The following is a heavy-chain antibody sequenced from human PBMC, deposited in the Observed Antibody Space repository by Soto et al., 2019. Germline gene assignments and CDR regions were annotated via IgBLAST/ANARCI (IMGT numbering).Heavy chain of an antibody. CDR3: VRGASLNFDY. CDR1: GFTFDDYG. V-gene: IGHV3-20*04. CDR2: VNWNGGST. Sequence: EVQLVESGGGVLRPGGSLRLSCAASGFTFDDYGMSWARQAPGKGLEWVSGVNWNGGSTGYADSVKGRFTISRDNTKNSLYLQMNSLRAEDTAFYYCVRGASLNFDYWGQGTLVTVSS. J-gene: IGHJ4*02. D-gene: IGHD1-26*01.